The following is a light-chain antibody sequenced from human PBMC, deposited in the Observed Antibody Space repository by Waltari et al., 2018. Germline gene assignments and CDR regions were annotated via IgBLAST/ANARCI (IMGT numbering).Light chain of an antibody. CDR3: QQYDFYSLT. CDR2: DAS. Sequence: DIQMTQSPSTLSASEGDRVTITCRASHTFNNYLAWYQQKPGKAPKLVIYDASSLERGVPSRFSGSGSGTEFTLTISSLQPDDFATYYCQQYDFYSLTFGGGTRVEIK. CDR1: HTFNNY. J-gene: IGKJ4*01. V-gene: IGKV1-5*01.